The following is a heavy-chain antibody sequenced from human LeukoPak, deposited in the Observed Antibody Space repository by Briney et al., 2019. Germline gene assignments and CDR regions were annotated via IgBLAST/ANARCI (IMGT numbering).Heavy chain of an antibody. V-gene: IGHV1-2*02. Sequence: GASVKVSRKASGYTFTGYYIHWVRQAPGQGLEWMGWINPNSGGTNYAQKFQGRVTMTRDTSISTAYMELSRLRSDDTAVYYCARVPALGRYCSSTSCSGWFDPWGQGTLVTVSS. J-gene: IGHJ5*02. CDR2: INPNSGGT. D-gene: IGHD2-2*01. CDR1: GYTFTGYY. CDR3: ARVPALGRYCSSTSCSGWFDP.